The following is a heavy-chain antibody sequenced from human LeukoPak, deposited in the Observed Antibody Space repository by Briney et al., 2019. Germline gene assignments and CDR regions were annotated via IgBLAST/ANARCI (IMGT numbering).Heavy chain of an antibody. CDR3: ALSESTVDIRGPGALTRTLDY. D-gene: IGHD1/OR15-1a*01. CDR1: GYTFTTSY. V-gene: IGHV1-46*01. CDR2: IDLRLGSS. Sequence: GASVKVSCKASGYTFTTSYIHWVRQAPGQGLEWMGIIDLRLGSSTYTQKFQGRVTMTRDTSTSTVYMELSSLRPEDTALYYCALSESTVDIRGPGALTRTLDYWGQGTLVTVSS. J-gene: IGHJ4*02.